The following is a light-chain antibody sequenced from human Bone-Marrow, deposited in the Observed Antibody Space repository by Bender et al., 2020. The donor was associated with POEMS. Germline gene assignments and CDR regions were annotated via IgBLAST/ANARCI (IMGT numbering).Light chain of an antibody. CDR1: GNDIGRYKY. J-gene: IGLJ3*02. CDR3: CSYGGSQTFGM. CDR2: DVN. V-gene: IGLV2-11*01. Sequence: QSALTQPRSVSGSPGQSVSISCTGTGNDIGRYKYVSWYQQHPGKAPKFIIYDVNKRPSGVPDRFSGSKSGNTASLTISGLQADDEAEYYCCSYGGSQTFGMFGGGTTLTVL.